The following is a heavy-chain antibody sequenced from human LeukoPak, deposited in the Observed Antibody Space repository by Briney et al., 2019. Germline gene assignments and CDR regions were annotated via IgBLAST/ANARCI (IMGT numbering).Heavy chain of an antibody. CDR1: GGSISSSSYY. J-gene: IGHJ4*02. V-gene: IGHV4-39*01. CDR2: IYYSGST. D-gene: IGHD3-9*01. Sequence: SETLSLTCTVSGGSISSSSYYWGWIRQPPGKGLEWIGSIYYSGSTYYNPSLKSRVTISVDTSKNQFSLKLSPVTAADTAVYYCARLRYSDTDYWGQGTLVTVSS. CDR3: ARLRYSDTDY.